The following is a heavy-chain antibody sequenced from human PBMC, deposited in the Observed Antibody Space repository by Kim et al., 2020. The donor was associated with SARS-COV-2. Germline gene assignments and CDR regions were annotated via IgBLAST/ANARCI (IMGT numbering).Heavy chain of an antibody. D-gene: IGHD4-17*01. CDR2: IKSKTDGGTT. CDR1: GFTFSNAW. Sequence: GGSLRLSCAASGFTFSNAWMSWVRQAPGKGLEWVGRIKSKTDGGTTDYAAPVKGRFTISRDDSKNTLYLQMNSLKTEDTAVYYCTTEVSYGGKPQGGYWGQGTLVTVSS. J-gene: IGHJ4*02. CDR3: TTEVSYGGKPQGGY. V-gene: IGHV3-15*01.